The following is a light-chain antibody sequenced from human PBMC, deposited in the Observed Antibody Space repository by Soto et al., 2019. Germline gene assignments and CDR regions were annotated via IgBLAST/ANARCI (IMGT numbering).Light chain of an antibody. Sequence: QSALTQPPSASGSPGQSVTISCTGTSSDIGGYNFVSWYQQHPGKAPKLMIDGVNKRPSGVPDRFSGSKSGNTASLTVSGLQAEDEADYYCSSYADTNNLVFGGGTKLTVL. CDR2: GVN. CDR1: SSDIGGYNF. J-gene: IGLJ2*01. CDR3: SSYADTNNLV. V-gene: IGLV2-8*01.